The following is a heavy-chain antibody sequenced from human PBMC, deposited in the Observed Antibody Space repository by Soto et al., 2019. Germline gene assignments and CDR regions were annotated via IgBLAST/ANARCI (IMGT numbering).Heavy chain of an antibody. CDR1: GFTLMNYA. Sequence: EVQLLVSGGGSVQPGGSLRLSCEVSGFTLMNYAMSWVRQAPGKGREWVSQISARGDRTYYADSVKGRFTISKDSSKNTLFLQLNSLRGEDSAVYYCEGSWTWGQGTMVTVSS. J-gene: IGHJ3*01. CDR2: ISARGDRT. CDR3: EGSWT. V-gene: IGHV3-23*01. D-gene: IGHD5-12*01.